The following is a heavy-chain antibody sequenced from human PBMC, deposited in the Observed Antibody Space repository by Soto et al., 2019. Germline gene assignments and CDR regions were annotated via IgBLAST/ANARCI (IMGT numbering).Heavy chain of an antibody. CDR3: AGVGCVLRYFDWSPYYYYGMYF. D-gene: IGHD3-9*01. CDR2: INAGNGNT. V-gene: IGHV1-3*01. J-gene: IGHJ6*02. CDR1: GYTFTSSA. Sequence: ASVKVSCKASGYTFTSSAMHWVRQAPGQRLEWMGWINAGNGNTKYSQKVQGRVTITRDTSASTAYMELRSLSSEDTAVYYCAGVGCVLRYFDWSPYYYYGMYFWGQGTTFTVSS.